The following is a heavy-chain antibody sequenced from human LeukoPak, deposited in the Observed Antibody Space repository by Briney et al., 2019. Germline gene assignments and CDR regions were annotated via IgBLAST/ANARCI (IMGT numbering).Heavy chain of an antibody. D-gene: IGHD6-19*01. CDR2: ISSSGSTI. CDR3: AREQHYSSGLDY. V-gene: IGHV3-11*01. CDR1: GFTFSDYY. Sequence: GSLSLSCAASGFTFSDYYMSWIRQAPGKGLEWVSYISSSGSTIYYADSVKGRFTISRDNAKNSLYLQMNSLRAEDTAVYYCAREQHYSSGLDYWGQGTLVTVSS. J-gene: IGHJ4*02.